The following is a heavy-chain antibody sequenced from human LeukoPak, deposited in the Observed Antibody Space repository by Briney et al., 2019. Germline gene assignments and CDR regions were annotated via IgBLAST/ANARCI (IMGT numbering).Heavy chain of an antibody. V-gene: IGHV4-34*01. Sequence: SETLSLTCAVYGGSFSGYYWSWIRQPPGKGLEWIGEINHSGSTNYNPSLKSRVTISVDTSKNQFSLKLSSVTAADTAVYYCARSYSSSLYYYYYYMDVWGKGTTVTISS. J-gene: IGHJ6*03. D-gene: IGHD6-13*01. CDR3: ARSYSSSLYYYYYYMDV. CDR1: GGSFSGYY. CDR2: INHSGST.